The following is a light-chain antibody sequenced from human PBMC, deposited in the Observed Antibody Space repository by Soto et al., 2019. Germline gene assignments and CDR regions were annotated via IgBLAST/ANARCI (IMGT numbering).Light chain of an antibody. J-gene: IGLJ1*01. CDR1: SSDVGCYNY. CDR2: EVS. CDR3: SSYTSSRAYV. Sequence: SVLTQPASVSGSPGQSITISCTGTSSDVGCYNYVSWYQQQSGKAPKLMIHEVSNRPSGVSNRFSGSKSGNTASLTISGLQAEDEADYYCSSYTSSRAYVFGIGTKVTV. V-gene: IGLV2-14*01.